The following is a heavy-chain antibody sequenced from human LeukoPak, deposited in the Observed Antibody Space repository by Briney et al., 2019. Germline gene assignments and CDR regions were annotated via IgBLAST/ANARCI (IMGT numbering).Heavy chain of an antibody. Sequence: PGGSLRLSCAASGFTFNSYEMNWVRQAPGKGLEWVSYISSSGSTKYYADSVKGRFTISRDNAKNSLYLQMNSLRAEDTAIYYCARNSRIAATGTGMDVWGQGTTVIVSS. CDR2: ISSSGSTK. J-gene: IGHJ6*02. CDR3: ARNSRIAATGTGMDV. CDR1: GFTFNSYE. D-gene: IGHD6-13*01. V-gene: IGHV3-48*03.